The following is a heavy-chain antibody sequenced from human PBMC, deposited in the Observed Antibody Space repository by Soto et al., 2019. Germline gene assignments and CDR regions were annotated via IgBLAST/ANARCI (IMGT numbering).Heavy chain of an antibody. D-gene: IGHD4-17*01. V-gene: IGHV4-39*01. CDR1: GGSISSSSYY. CDR2: IYYSGST. CDR3: ARSMTTVVTLDY. J-gene: IGHJ4*02. Sequence: SETVSLTCTVSGGSISSSSYYGGWIRLPPGKGLEWIGSIYYSGSTYYNPSLKSRFTISVDTAKNQFSLKLSSVTAANTAVYYCARSMTTVVTLDYWGQG.